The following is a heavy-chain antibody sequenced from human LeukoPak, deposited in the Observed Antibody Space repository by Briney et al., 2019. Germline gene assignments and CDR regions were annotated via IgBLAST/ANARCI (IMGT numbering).Heavy chain of an antibody. D-gene: IGHD6-6*01. CDR2: ISSNGAGT. J-gene: IGHJ4*02. Sequence: GGSLRLSCAASGFTFSNYLMTWVRQAPGKGLEWVSAISSNGAGTYYADSVKGRFTISRDNSKNMLYLQMNSLRAEDTAVYYCAKWKYSNSGIDDYWGQGTLVTVSS. CDR3: AKWKYSNSGIDDY. CDR1: GFTFSNYL. V-gene: IGHV3-23*01.